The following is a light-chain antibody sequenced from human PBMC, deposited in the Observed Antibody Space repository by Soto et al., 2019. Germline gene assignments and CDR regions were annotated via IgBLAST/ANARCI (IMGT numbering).Light chain of an antibody. J-gene: IGKJ2*01. V-gene: IGKV3-11*01. CDR1: QSVSSY. CDR2: DAS. Sequence: EIVLTQSPATLSLSPGERATLSCRASQSVSSYLAWYQQKPGQAPRLLIYDASNRATDIPDRFSGSGSGTDFTLTISSLEPEDFAVYYCQQRKLPPYPFGQRTKLAIK. CDR3: QQRKLPPYP.